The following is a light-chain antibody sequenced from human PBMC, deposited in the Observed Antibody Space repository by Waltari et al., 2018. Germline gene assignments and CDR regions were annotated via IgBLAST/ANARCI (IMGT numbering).Light chain of an antibody. J-gene: IGLJ3*02. V-gene: IGLV1-44*01. CDR1: SSNIGKNT. CDR3: ATWDDSLNGWV. Sequence: QSVLTQPPSASGTPGQRVTISCSGSSSNIGKNTVNWYQHLPGTSPKHLIYKNGQRPSGVPDRFSGSKSGTSASLAISGLQSEDEADYYCATWDDSLNGWVFGGGTKLTVL. CDR2: KNG.